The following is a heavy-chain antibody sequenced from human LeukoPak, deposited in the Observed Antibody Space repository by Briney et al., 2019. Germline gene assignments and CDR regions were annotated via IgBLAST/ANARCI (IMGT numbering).Heavy chain of an antibody. CDR1: GYTFTSYG. D-gene: IGHD3-10*01. V-gene: IGHV1-18*01. J-gene: IGHJ4*02. Sequence: ASVKVSCKASGYTFTSYGISWVRQAPGQGLEWMGWISAYNGNTNYAQKFQGRVTMTRDTSISTAYMELSRLRSDDTAVYYCARDGYYYGSGSYYNANYFDYWGQGTLVTVSS. CDR2: ISAYNGNT. CDR3: ARDGYYYGSGSYYNANYFDY.